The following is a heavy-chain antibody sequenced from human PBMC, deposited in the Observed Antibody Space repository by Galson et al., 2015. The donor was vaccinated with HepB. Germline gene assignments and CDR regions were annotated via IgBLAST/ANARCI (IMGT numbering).Heavy chain of an antibody. Sequence: SLRLSCAASGFTFSNYWMHWVRQAPGKGLVWVSRIDTDGSSTAYADSVKGRFTISRDNSKNTLYLQMNALRAEDTAVYYCATDFWSGYLRLYYYYGMDVWGQGTTVTVSS. CDR2: IDTDGSST. V-gene: IGHV3-74*01. D-gene: IGHD3-3*01. CDR3: ATDFWSGYLRLYYYYGMDV. CDR1: GFTFSNYW. J-gene: IGHJ6*02.